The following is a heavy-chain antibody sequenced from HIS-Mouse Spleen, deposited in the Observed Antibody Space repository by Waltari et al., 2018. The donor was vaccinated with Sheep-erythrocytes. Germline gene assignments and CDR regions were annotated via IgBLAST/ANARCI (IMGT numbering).Heavy chain of an antibody. CDR2: IIPILGIA. V-gene: IGHV1-69*04. CDR1: GGTFSSYA. J-gene: IGHJ4*02. CDR3: AQTGATTPHFDY. Sequence: QVQLVQSGAEVKKPGSSVKVSCKASGGTFSSYAISWVRQAPGQGLERMGGIIPILGIANYAQKFQGRVTITADKSTSTAYMELSSLRSEDTAVYYFAQTGATTPHFDYWGQGTLVTVSS. D-gene: IGHD1-26*01.